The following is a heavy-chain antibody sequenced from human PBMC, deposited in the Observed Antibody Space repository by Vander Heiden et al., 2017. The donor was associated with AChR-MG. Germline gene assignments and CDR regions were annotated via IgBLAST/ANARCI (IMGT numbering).Heavy chain of an antibody. J-gene: IGHJ4*02. V-gene: IGHV2-5*02. D-gene: IGHD2-15*01. CDR3: AHRRRWLLFDY. Sequence: QITLKESGPTLVKPTQTLTLTCTFSGFPPSTSGVGVGWIRQPPGKALEWLALIYWDDDKRYSPSLKSRLTITKDTSKNQVVLTMTNMDPVDTATYYCAHRRRWLLFDYWGQGTLVTVSS. CDR1: GFPPSTSGVG. CDR2: IYWDDDK.